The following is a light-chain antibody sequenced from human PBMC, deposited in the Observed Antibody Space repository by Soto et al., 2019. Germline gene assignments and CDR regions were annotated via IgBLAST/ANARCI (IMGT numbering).Light chain of an antibody. CDR2: EVS. V-gene: IGLV2-23*02. CDR1: SSDVGSSDL. J-gene: IGLJ1*01. CDR3: CSYAGTSTRYV. Sequence: QSALTQPASVSGSPGQSITISCTGTSSDVGSSDLISWYQQHPDKAPKLMIFEVSKRPSGVSNRFSGSKSGNTASLTISALQAEDEADYYCCSYAGTSTRYVFGTETKLTVL.